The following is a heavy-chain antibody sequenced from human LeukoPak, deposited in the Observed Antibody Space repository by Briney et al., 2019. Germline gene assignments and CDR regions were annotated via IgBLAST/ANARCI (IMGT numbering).Heavy chain of an antibody. V-gene: IGHV3-48*03. CDR2: ISPSGTTM. J-gene: IGHJ4*02. CDR3: ARESLLFAGRGGQFDY. CDR1: GFSFSSYD. Sequence: PGGALRLSCAASGFSFSSYDFNWVRQAPGKGLEWISYISPSGTTMHYADSVKGRFTISKDNAKNSVYLQMNSLRVEDTGLYYCARESLLFAGRGGQFDYWGQGTLVTVSS. D-gene: IGHD6-13*01.